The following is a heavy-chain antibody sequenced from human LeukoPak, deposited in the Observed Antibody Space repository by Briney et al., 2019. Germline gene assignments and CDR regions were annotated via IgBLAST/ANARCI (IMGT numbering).Heavy chain of an antibody. Sequence: ASVKVSCKASGGTFSSYAISWVRQAPGQGLEWMGGIIPIFGTANYAQKFQGRVTITADKSTSTAYMELSSLRSEDTAVYYCARSRGYSYGPFDYWGQGTLVTVSS. D-gene: IGHD5-18*01. CDR2: IIPIFGTA. J-gene: IGHJ4*02. V-gene: IGHV1-69*06. CDR1: GGTFSSYA. CDR3: ARSRGYSYGPFDY.